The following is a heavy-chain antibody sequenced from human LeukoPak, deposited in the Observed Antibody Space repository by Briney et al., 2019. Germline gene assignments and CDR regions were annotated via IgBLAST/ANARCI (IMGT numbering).Heavy chain of an antibody. CDR3: AKGELRYFDWSAPGY. D-gene: IGHD3-9*01. CDR2: ISYDGSNK. Sequence: GGSLRLSCAASGFTFSSYGMHWVRQAPGKGLEWVAVISYDGSNKYYADSVKGRFTISRDNSKNTLYLQMNSLRAEDTAVYYCAKGELRYFDWSAPGYWGQGTLVTVSS. J-gene: IGHJ4*02. V-gene: IGHV3-30*18. CDR1: GFTFSSYG.